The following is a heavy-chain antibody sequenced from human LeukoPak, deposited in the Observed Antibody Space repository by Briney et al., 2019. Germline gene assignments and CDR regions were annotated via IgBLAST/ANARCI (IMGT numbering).Heavy chain of an antibody. J-gene: IGHJ3*02. D-gene: IGHD4-17*01. Sequence: GGSLRLSCAASGFTFSNAWMSWVRQAPGKGLEWVGRIKSKTDGGTTDYAAPVKGRFTISRDDSKNTLYLQMNSLKTEDTAVYYCTTDPTTVTTLYDAFDIWGQGTMVTVSS. CDR2: IKSKTDGGTT. CDR3: TTDPTTVTTLYDAFDI. CDR1: GFTFSNAW. V-gene: IGHV3-15*01.